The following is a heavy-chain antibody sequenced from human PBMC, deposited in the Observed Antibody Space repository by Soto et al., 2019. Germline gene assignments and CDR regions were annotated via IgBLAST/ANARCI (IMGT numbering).Heavy chain of an antibody. CDR1: GFTFSSYW. J-gene: IGHJ6*02. V-gene: IGHV3-7*01. Sequence: GGSLRLSCAASGFTFSSYWVSWVRQARGKRRKKIANIKQDRSEKYYMDTEKGRITISSDNAKYSLYLQMNSLGAEDTVVYYCARDRYSYYDFWSGSLPYYYYGMDVWGQGTTVTVSS. CDR2: IKQDRSEK. D-gene: IGHD3-3*01. CDR3: ARDRYSYYDFWSGSLPYYYYGMDV.